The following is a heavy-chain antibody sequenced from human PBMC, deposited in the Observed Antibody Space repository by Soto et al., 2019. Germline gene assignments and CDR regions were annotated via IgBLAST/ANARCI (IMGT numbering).Heavy chain of an antibody. V-gene: IGHV4-34*01. J-gene: IGHJ4*02. CDR3: AGGGNRVVILYYFDY. CDR2: INHSGST. CDR1: GVSFSGYY. D-gene: IGHD3-3*01. Sequence: SETLSLTCAVYGVSFSGYYWSWIRQPPGKGLEWIGEINHSGSTNYNPSLKSRVTISVDTSKNQFSLKLSSVTAADTAVYYCAGGGNRVVILYYFDYWGQGTLVTVSS.